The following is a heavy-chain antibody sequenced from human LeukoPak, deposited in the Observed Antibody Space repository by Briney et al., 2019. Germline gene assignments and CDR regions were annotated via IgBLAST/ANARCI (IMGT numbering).Heavy chain of an antibody. J-gene: IGHJ5*02. Sequence: PGGSLRLSCAASGFTFSSYSMNWVRQAPGKGLEWVSSISSSSSYIYYADSVKGRFTISRDNAKNTLYLQMNSLRAEDTAVYYCAKRLWSSSTSCYDCWFDPWGQGTLVTASS. D-gene: IGHD2-2*01. V-gene: IGHV3-21*04. CDR3: AKRLWSSSTSCYDCWFDP. CDR2: ISSSSSYI. CDR1: GFTFSSYS.